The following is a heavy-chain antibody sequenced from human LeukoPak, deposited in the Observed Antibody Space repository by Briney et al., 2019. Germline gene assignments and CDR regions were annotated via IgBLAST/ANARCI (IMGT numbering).Heavy chain of an antibody. Sequence: SETLSLTCTVSGGSISSSSYYWGWLRQPPGTGVEWIGSMYYSGSTYYNPSLKSRVTISVDTSKNQFSLNLSSVTAADTAVYYCARDRYSSGWYDYFDYWGQGTLVTVSS. CDR1: GGSISSSSYY. V-gene: IGHV4-39*07. D-gene: IGHD6-19*01. CDR2: MYYSGST. CDR3: ARDRYSSGWYDYFDY. J-gene: IGHJ4*02.